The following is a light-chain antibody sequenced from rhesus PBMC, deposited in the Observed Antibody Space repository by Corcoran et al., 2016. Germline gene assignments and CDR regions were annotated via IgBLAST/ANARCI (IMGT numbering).Light chain of an antibody. V-gene: IGKV1-44*03. CDR3: QQYYDYPLT. CDR1: QNIYTN. J-gene: IGKJ4*01. CDR2: AVS. Sequence: DIQMTQSPSALSASIGDRVTISCRASQNIYTNVAWYQQKPGKAPKFLIYAVSTLQTGIPSRFSGSGSGTDFPLTISSLQPEDSATYFCQQYYDYPLTFGGGTKVEIK.